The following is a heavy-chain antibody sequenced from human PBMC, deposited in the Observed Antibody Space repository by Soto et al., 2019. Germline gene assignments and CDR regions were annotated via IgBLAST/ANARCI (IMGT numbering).Heavy chain of an antibody. CDR3: ARGVVVVPAARYYFDY. Sequence: QVQLVQSGAEVKKPGSSVKVSCKASGGTFSTYPINWLRQAPGQGLEWMGGIIPMFSTVNYAQKFQGRVTITADESTSPDYMELSALRSEDTAVYYYARGVVVVPAARYYFDYWGQGTLVTVSS. D-gene: IGHD2-2*01. J-gene: IGHJ4*02. V-gene: IGHV1-69*01. CDR1: GGTFSTYP. CDR2: IIPMFSTV.